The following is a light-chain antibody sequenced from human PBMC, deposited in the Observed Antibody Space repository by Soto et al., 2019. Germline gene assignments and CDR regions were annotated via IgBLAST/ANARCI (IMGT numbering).Light chain of an antibody. J-gene: IGKJ1*01. CDR2: AAS. CDR3: LQQNSYPWT. CDR1: QVIRND. V-gene: IGKV1-17*01. Sequence: DIQMTQSPSSLSASVGDRVTITCRASQVIRNDLGWYQQRQGKAPKRLIYAASSLQIGVPSRFSGSGSGTEFTLTISSLQPEDFATYYCLQQNSYPWTFGQGTKVELK.